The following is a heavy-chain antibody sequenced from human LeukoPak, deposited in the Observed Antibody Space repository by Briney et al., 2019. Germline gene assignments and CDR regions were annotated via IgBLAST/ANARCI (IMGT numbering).Heavy chain of an antibody. CDR1: GFTFSSYA. CDR3: AREALAVAGTDDAFDI. D-gene: IGHD6-19*01. V-gene: IGHV3-64*01. CDR2: ISSNGGST. J-gene: IGHJ3*02. Sequence: GGSLRLSCAASGFTFSSYAMHWVRQAPGKGLEYVSAISSNGGSTYYANSVKGRFTISRDNSKNTLYLQMGSLRAGDTAVYYCAREALAVAGTDDAFDIWGQGTMVTVSS.